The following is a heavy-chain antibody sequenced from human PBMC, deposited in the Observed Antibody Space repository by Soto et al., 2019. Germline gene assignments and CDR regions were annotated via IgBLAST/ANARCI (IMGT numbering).Heavy chain of an antibody. D-gene: IGHD2-21*02. V-gene: IGHV3-30*18. Sequence: QVQLVESGGGVVQPGRSLRLSCAASGFTFSSYGMHWVRQAPGKGLEWVAVISYDGSNKYYADSVKGRFTISRDNSKNPLYLQMNNLRAEDTAVYYCAKDKVPVVVTAPFDYWGQGTLVTVSS. CDR2: ISYDGSNK. CDR1: GFTFSSYG. CDR3: AKDKVPVVVTAPFDY. J-gene: IGHJ4*02.